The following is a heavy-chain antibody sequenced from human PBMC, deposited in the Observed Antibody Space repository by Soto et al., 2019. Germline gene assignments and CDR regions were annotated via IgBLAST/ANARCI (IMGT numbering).Heavy chain of an antibody. Sequence: GSLRLSCAASGFTFSDYYISWIRPAPGKGLEWVSYISSSGTIIYHADSVKGRFTISRDNAKNSLFLQMNSLRAEDTAVYYCARGKSIFYGMDVWGQGTTVTVSS. CDR3: ARGKSIFYGMDV. CDR2: ISSSGTII. V-gene: IGHV3-11*01. D-gene: IGHD2-15*01. CDR1: GFTFSDYY. J-gene: IGHJ6*02.